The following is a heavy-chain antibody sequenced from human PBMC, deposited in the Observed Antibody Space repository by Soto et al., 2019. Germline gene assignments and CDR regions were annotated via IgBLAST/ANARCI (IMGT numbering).Heavy chain of an antibody. CDR3: ARSRRNGYRYRPTTYGMDV. CDR2: IYPGDSDT. V-gene: IGHV5-51*01. Sequence: PGESLKISCKGSGYSFTSYWIGWVRQMPGKGLEWMGIIYPGDSDTNYGPSFQGHVTISADKSISTAYLQWGSLKASDTAMYYCARSRRNGYRYRPTTYGMDVWRQGTTVTVSS. CDR1: GYSFTSYW. D-gene: IGHD5-18*01. J-gene: IGHJ6*02.